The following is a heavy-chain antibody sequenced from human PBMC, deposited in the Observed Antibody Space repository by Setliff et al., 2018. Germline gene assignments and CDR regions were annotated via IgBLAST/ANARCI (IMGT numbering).Heavy chain of an antibody. CDR1: GLSISGEYY. D-gene: IGHD2-15*01. Sequence: SETLSLTCAVSGLSISGEYYWGWIRQPPGGGPEWIGIIYHDGRAYYSTSLKSRVNLSLDMSKAQFSLHLNSVTAADTAVYHCMRQVGGGLWYFDYWGQGILVTVSS. CDR2: IYHDGRA. CDR3: MRQVGGGLWYFDY. V-gene: IGHV4-38-2*01. J-gene: IGHJ4*02.